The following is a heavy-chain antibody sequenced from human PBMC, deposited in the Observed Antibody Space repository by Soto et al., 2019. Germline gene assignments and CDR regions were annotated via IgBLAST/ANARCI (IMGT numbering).Heavy chain of an antibody. J-gene: IGHJ4*02. CDR1: GDSINIRSAY. Sequence: LXLTCTVSGDSINIRSAYYWWICQRQGKGLEWIWSIYYSGRTYNNPSLRSRVSMSIDTSKDQFSLKLKSVTAADTALYFCARQRTSVVTQASFDVWGPGSLVTVSS. D-gene: IGHD2-21*02. CDR3: ARQRTSVVTQASFDV. V-gene: IGHV4-39*01. CDR2: IYYSGRT.